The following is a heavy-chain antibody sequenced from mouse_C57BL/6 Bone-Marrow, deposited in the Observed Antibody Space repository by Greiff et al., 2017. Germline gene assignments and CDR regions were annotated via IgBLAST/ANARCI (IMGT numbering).Heavy chain of an antibody. CDR2: IDPSDSET. CDR3: ARREYDYEGFAY. J-gene: IGHJ3*01. CDR1: GYTFTSYW. V-gene: IGHV1-52*01. Sequence: QVQLQQSGAELVRPGSSVKLSCKASGYTFTSYWMHWVKQRPIQGLEWIGNIDPSDSETHYNQKFKDKATLTVDKSSSTAYMQLSSLTSEDSAVYYCARREYDYEGFAYWGQGTLVTVSA. D-gene: IGHD2-4*01.